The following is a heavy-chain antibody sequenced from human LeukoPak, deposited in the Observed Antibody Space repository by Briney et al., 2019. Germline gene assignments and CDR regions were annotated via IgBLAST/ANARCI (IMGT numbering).Heavy chain of an antibody. CDR3: ARDSGQWLVRYYFDY. J-gene: IGHJ4*02. Sequence: PGGSLRLSCAASGFTFSSYGMHWVHQAPGKGLEWVAVIWYDGSNKYYADSVKGRFTISRDNSKNTLYLQMNSLRAEDTAVYYCARDSGQWLVRYYFDYWGQGTLVTVSS. CDR2: IWYDGSNK. CDR1: GFTFSSYG. D-gene: IGHD6-19*01. V-gene: IGHV3-33*01.